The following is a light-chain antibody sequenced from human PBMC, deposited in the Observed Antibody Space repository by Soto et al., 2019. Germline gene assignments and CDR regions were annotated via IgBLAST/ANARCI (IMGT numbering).Light chain of an antibody. V-gene: IGKV3-20*01. Sequence: VLKQCPATLSLSPGNSATLSCRASQNISSYLIWYQQKPGQAPRLLIYGASNRATGIQDRFSGSGSGTDSTLTISRLEPEDFAVYYCKQYGSSGTCGQGTKVDIK. CDR1: QNISSY. CDR3: KQYGSSGT. J-gene: IGKJ1*01. CDR2: GAS.